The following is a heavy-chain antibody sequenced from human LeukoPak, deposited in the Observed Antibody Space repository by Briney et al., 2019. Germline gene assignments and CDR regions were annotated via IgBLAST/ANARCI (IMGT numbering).Heavy chain of an antibody. CDR1: GYTFTGYY. Sequence: ASVKVSCKASGYTFTGYYMHWVRQAPGQGLEWMGWINPNSGGTNYAQKFQGRVTMTRDTSISTAYMELSRLRSDDTAVYYCARGLLRMVRGVMGSPWGQGTLVTVSS. CDR3: ARGLLRMVRGVMGSP. D-gene: IGHD3-10*01. CDR2: INPNSGGT. V-gene: IGHV1-2*02. J-gene: IGHJ5*02.